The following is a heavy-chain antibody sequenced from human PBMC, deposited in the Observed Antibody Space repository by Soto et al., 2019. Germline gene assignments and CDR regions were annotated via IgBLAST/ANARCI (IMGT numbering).Heavy chain of an antibody. Sequence: SVKVSCKASGGTLSSYAISWVRQAPGQGLEWMGGIIPIFGTTNYAQKFQGRVTITADKSTSTAYMELSSLRSEDTAVYYCARDRTTTATGYYYGMDVWGQGTTVTVSS. D-gene: IGHD1-26*01. CDR3: ARDRTTTATGYYYGMDV. V-gene: IGHV1-69*06. CDR2: IIPIFGTT. CDR1: GGTLSSYA. J-gene: IGHJ6*02.